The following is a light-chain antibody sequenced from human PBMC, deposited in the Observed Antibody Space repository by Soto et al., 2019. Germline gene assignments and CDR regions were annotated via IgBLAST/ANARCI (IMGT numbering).Light chain of an antibody. J-gene: IGLJ2*01. V-gene: IGLV2-18*02. CDR1: SSDVGSYNR. Sequence: QSVLTQPPAVSGSPGQSVTLSCTGTSSDVGSYNRVSWYQQPPGTAPKLMIYEVSNRPSGVPDRFSGSKSGNTASLTISGLQAEDEADYYCSSYTSSSTVVFGGGTKVTVL. CDR3: SSYTSSSTVV. CDR2: EVS.